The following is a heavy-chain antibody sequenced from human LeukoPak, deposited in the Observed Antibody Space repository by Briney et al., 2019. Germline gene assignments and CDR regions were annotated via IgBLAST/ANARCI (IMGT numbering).Heavy chain of an antibody. J-gene: IGHJ4*02. Sequence: GGSLSLSCAASGFTLSSYWMHWVHQAPGKGLVWVSRINSDGSSTSYADSVKGRFTISRDNAKNTLYLQMNSLRAEDTAVSYCARGSSTSCFYWGQGTLVTVSS. CDR1: GFTLSSYW. CDR2: INSDGSST. CDR3: ARGSSTSCFY. D-gene: IGHD2-2*01. V-gene: IGHV3-74*01.